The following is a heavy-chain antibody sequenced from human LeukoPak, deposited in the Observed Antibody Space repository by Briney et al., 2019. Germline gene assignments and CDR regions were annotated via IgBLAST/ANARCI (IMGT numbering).Heavy chain of an antibody. CDR1: GLTFSRDW. Sequence: QPGGSLRLSCVVSGLTFSRDWMSWVRQAPGRGLEWLANIKHDGSEKHYVVSVKGRFTISRDNSKNSLYLQMNSLRAEDTAVYYCARDLHYYVAMDVWGQGTTVTVSS. D-gene: IGHD3-10*02. CDR3: ARDLHYYVAMDV. CDR2: IKHDGSEK. V-gene: IGHV3-7*05. J-gene: IGHJ6*02.